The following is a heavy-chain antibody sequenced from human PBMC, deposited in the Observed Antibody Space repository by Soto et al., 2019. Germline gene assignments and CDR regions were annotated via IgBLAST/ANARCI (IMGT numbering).Heavy chain of an antibody. D-gene: IGHD3-3*01. V-gene: IGHV3-30-3*01. CDR1: TYSRYA. J-gene: IGHJ4*02. CDR2: ISYDGSNK. Sequence: TYSRYATHSFHKKPGKGLEWVAVISYDGSNKYYADSVKGRFTISRDNSKNTLYLQMNSLRAEDTAVYYCAIDGEHLNDYGSGDWARWGQGTVVTVSS. CDR3: AIDGEHLNDYGSGDWAR.